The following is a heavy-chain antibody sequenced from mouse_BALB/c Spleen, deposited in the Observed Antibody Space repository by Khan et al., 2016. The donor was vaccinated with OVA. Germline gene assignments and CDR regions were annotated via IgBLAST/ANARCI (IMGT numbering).Heavy chain of an antibody. CDR3: ARNSYMYDFTY. Sequence: QVQLQQSGPGLVQPSQSLPITCTVSGFSLTTYGVHWVRQSPGKGLEWLGLIWSGGNTDYNAAFISRLSITKDNSKSQVFFKMNSLQADDTAMYYCARNSYMYDFTYWGQGTLVTVSA. CDR1: GFSLTTYG. V-gene: IGHV2-2*01. CDR2: IWSGGNT. J-gene: IGHJ3*01. D-gene: IGHD2-14*01.